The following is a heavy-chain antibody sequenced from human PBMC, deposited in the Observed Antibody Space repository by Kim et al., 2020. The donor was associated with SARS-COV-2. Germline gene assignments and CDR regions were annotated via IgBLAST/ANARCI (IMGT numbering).Heavy chain of an antibody. CDR1: GGSFSGYY. J-gene: IGHJ4*02. CDR3: ARGQEQLWVDY. Sequence: SETLSLTCAVYGGSFSGYYWSWIRQPPGKGLEWIGEINHSGSTNYNPSLKSRVTISVDTSKNQFSLKLSSVTAADTAVYYCARGQEQLWVDYWGQGTLVTVSS. CDR2: INHSGST. V-gene: IGHV4-34*01. D-gene: IGHD5-18*01.